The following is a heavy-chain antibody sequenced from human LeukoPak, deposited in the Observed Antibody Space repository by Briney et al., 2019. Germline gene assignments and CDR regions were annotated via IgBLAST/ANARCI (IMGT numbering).Heavy chain of an antibody. CDR1: GVSISSGDYY. CDR2: IHYSGST. CDR3: VRGGNTRYCSSTSCYMRYNWFDP. Sequence: SETLSLTRSVSGVSISSGDYYWSWIRQPPGKGLEWIGYIHYSGSTYYNPSLKSRVTISVDTSKNQFSLKLTSVTAADTAVYYCVRGGNTRYCSSTSCYMRYNWFDPWGRGTLVTVSS. D-gene: IGHD2-2*01. V-gene: IGHV4-30-4*01. J-gene: IGHJ5*02.